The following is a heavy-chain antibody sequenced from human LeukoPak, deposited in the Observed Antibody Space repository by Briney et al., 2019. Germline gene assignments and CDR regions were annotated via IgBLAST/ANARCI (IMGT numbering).Heavy chain of an antibody. CDR1: GDSVSSNSAA. CDR2: TYYRSKWYN. Sequence: SQTLSLTCAISGDSVSSNSAAWNWITRSPSRGLEWLGRTYYRSKWYNDYAVSVKSRITITPDTSTNQFSLQLNSVTPEDTAVYYCARADSSGWYLYYFDYWGQGALVTVSS. V-gene: IGHV6-1*01. CDR3: ARADSSGWYLYYFDY. D-gene: IGHD6-19*01. J-gene: IGHJ4*02.